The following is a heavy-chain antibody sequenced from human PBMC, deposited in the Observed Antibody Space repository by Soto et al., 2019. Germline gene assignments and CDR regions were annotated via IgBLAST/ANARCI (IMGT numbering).Heavy chain of an antibody. CDR3: AREGEGSSVAY. Sequence: PSETLSLTCTVSGGSISSGDYYWSWIRQPPGKGLEWIGYIYYSGSTYYNPSLKSRVTIPVDTSKNQFSLKLSSVTAADTAVYYCAREGEGSSVAYWGQGTLVTVSS. D-gene: IGHD6-6*01. V-gene: IGHV4-30-4*01. J-gene: IGHJ4*02. CDR1: GGSISSGDYY. CDR2: IYYSGST.